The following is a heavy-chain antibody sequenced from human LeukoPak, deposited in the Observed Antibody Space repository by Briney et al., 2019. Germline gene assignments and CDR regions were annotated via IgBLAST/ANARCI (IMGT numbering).Heavy chain of an antibody. CDR1: GFPFGDYG. CDR2: INWNGGST. D-gene: IGHD6-19*01. Sequence: GGSLRLSCAASGFPFGDYGMNWVRQVPGKGLEWVSGINWNGGSTGYADSVKGRFTISRDNAKNSLYLQMNSLRAEDTALYYCARDIVLIAVAVRGSFDIWGQGTMVTVSS. V-gene: IGHV3-20*04. CDR3: ARDIVLIAVAVRGSFDI. J-gene: IGHJ3*02.